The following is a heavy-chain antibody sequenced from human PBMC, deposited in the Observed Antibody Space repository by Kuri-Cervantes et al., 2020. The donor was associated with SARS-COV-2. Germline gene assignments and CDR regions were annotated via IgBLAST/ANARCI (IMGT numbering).Heavy chain of an antibody. CDR1: RFSLSTSGLC. D-gene: IGHD3-22*01. Sequence: SGPTLLNPTQTLTLTCTFSRFSLSTSGLCVSWIRQPPGKALEWLARIDWDDDKFYSTSLKTRLTISKDTSKNQVVLTMTNMDPVDTATYYCARMTYYYDSSGYFTGPGAFDIWGQGTMVTVSS. CDR3: ARMTYYYDSSGYFTGPGAFDI. J-gene: IGHJ3*02. CDR2: IDWDDDK. V-gene: IGHV2-70*17.